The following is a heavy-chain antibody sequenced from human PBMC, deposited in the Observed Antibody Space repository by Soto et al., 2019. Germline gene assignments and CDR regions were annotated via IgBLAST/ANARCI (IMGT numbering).Heavy chain of an antibody. V-gene: IGHV2-5*02. Sequence: QITLKESGPTLVKPTQTLTLTCTFSGFSLTTSGVGVGWIRQPPGKALEWLALIYWDDDERYSPSLKSRVTVAEDISKSQVVLTMTNLDPVDTGTYYCAHSSSMMTSSGLNDFWGQGILVTVSS. J-gene: IGHJ4*02. CDR2: IYWDDDE. D-gene: IGHD6-19*01. CDR3: AHSSSMMTSSGLNDF. CDR1: GFSLTTSGVG.